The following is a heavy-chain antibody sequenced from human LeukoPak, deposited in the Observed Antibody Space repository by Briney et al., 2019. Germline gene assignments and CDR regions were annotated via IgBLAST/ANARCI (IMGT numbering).Heavy chain of an antibody. CDR3: ARGGSYPGC. V-gene: IGHV3-7*03. J-gene: IGHJ4*02. Sequence: GGSLRLSCAASGFTFSNYWMSWVRQAPEKGLEWVAKIKQDGSEEYYVDSVKGRFTISRDNAKNSLFLQMNSLRVEDTAIYYCARGGSYPGCWGQGTLVTVSS. CDR2: IKQDGSEE. CDR1: GFTFSNYW. D-gene: IGHD1-26*01.